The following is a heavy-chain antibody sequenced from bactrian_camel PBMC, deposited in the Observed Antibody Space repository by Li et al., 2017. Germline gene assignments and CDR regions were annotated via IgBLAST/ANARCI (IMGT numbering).Heavy chain of an antibody. CDR2: IHDGRGST. CDR1: VVAFSRIW. V-gene: IGHV3S25*01. CDR3: VVADFGY. Sequence: QLVESGGGLVQPGGSLRLSCAASVVAFSRIWIYWVRQAPGKGLEWVSTIHDGRGSTYYVDSVKGRFTISRDNAKNTVALQMNSLKPEDTAVYYCVVADFGYWGQGTQVTVS. J-gene: IGHJ6*01.